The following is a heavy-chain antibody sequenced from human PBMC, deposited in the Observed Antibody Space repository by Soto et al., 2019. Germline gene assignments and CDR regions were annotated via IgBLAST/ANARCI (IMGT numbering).Heavy chain of an antibody. Sequence: QVQLVESGGGVVQPGRSLRLSCAASGFTFSSYAMHWVRQAPGKGLEWVAVISYDGSNKYYADSVKGRFTISRDNSKDTLYLRMSSLRAEYTAVYYCARGSYYYDSSGYSNDAFDIWGQGTMVTVSS. CDR2: ISYDGSNK. V-gene: IGHV3-30-3*01. CDR3: ARGSYYYDSSGYSNDAFDI. D-gene: IGHD3-22*01. J-gene: IGHJ3*02. CDR1: GFTFSSYA.